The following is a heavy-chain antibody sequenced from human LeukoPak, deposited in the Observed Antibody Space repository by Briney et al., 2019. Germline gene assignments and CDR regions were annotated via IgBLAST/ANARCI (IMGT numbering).Heavy chain of an antibody. CDR2: ISWNSGSI. Sequence: GRSLRLSCAASGFTFDDYAMHWVRQAPGKGLEWVSGISWNSGSIGYADSVKGRFTISRDNAKNSLYLQMNSLRAEDTALYYCAKVLRDYDFWSGYSGWGQGTLVTVSS. CDR3: AKVLRDYDFWSGYSG. V-gene: IGHV3-9*01. J-gene: IGHJ4*02. CDR1: GFTFDDYA. D-gene: IGHD3-3*01.